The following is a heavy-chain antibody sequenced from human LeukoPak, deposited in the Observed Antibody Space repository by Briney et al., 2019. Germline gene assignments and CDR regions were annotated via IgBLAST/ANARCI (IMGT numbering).Heavy chain of an antibody. CDR2: IKQGGSEK. J-gene: IGHJ6*04. Sequence: GGSLRLSCSASGFSFSNYAMYWVRLAPGKGLEWVANIKQGGSEKYYVDSVKGRFTISRDNAKNSLYLQMNSLRAEDTAVYYCARDFGLRCSGGTCYSVYYYGMDVWGKGTTVTVSS. CDR3: ARDFGLRCSGGTCYSVYYYGMDV. CDR1: GFSFSNYA. V-gene: IGHV3-7*03. D-gene: IGHD2-15*01.